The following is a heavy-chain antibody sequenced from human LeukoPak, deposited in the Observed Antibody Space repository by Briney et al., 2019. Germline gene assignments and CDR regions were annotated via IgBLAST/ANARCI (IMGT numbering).Heavy chain of an antibody. CDR2: IYASGST. Sequence: SETLSLTCTVSGDSISSHYWSWIRQPAGKGLEWIGLIYASGSTNYNPSLKSRVTISVDTSKNQFSLKLSSVTAADTAVYYCARARTCGGSGCRIDYWGQGTLVTVSS. V-gene: IGHV4-4*07. J-gene: IGHJ4*02. CDR3: ARARTCGGSGCRIDY. D-gene: IGHD6-19*01. CDR1: GDSISSHY.